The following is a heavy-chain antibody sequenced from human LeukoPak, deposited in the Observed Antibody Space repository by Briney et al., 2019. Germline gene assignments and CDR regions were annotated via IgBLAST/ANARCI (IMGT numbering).Heavy chain of an antibody. CDR2: IYYSGNT. CDR3: ARQIVALFDY. J-gene: IGHJ4*02. V-gene: IGHV4-39*01. Sequence: SETLSLTCTVSGVSIRSSNSYWGWIRQPPGKGLEWIGSIYYSGNTYYNASLKSQVSISIDTSKNQFSLKLSSVTAADTAVYYCARQIVALFDYWGQGTLVTVSS. CDR1: GVSIRSSNSY. D-gene: IGHD5-12*01.